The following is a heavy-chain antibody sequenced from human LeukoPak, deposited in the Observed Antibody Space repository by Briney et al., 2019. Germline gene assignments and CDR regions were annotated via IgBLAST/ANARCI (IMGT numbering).Heavy chain of an antibody. D-gene: IGHD3-22*01. V-gene: IGHV3-30*18. CDR3: AKDRAYDGSG. CDR1: GFMFSNYG. J-gene: IGHJ4*02. CDR2: ISSDGSIS. Sequence: GRSLRLSCAAPGFMFSNYGMHWVRQAPGKGLEWVAAISSDGSISLYADSVKGRFTISRDNSKNTLYLQMNSLRAEDTALYHCAKDRAYDGSGWGQGTLVTVSS.